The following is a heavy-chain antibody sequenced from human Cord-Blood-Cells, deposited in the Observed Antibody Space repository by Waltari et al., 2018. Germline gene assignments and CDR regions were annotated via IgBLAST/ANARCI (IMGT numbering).Heavy chain of an antibody. V-gene: IGHV6-1*01. Sequence: QVQLQQSGPGLVKPSQTLSLTCAISGDSVSSNSAARNWIRQSPSTGLEWLGRTYYRSKWYNDYAVSVKSRITINPDTSKNQFSLQLNSVTPEDTAVYYCARDPKYSSSSYYYGMDVWGQGTTVTVSS. J-gene: IGHJ6*02. CDR1: GDSVSSNSAA. CDR3: ARDPKYSSSSYYYGMDV. CDR2: TYYRSKWYN. D-gene: IGHD6-6*01.